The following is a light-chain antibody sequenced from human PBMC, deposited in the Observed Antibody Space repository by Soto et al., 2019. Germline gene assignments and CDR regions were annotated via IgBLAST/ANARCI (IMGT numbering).Light chain of an antibody. CDR2: KND. V-gene: IGLV1-44*01. CDR1: SSNMGSNT. J-gene: IGLJ1*01. Sequence: QSVLTQPPSASGTPGQTVTISCYGSSSNMGSNTVHWFQQFPGTAPKLLIYKNDQRPSGVPDRISSSNSGTSASLTISGRQSEDEADYYCAVWDDSLNGHVFGAGTKVTVL. CDR3: AVWDDSLNGHV.